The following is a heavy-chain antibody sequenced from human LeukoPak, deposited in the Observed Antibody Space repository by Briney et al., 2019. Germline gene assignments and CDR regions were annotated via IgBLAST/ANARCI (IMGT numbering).Heavy chain of an antibody. V-gene: IGHV4-30-4*01. CDR3: ARALRYFDWLSPNAFDI. CDR2: IYYSGST. CDR1: GGSISSGDYY. J-gene: IGHJ3*02. Sequence: PSQTLSLTCTVSGGSISSGDYYWSWIRQPPGKGLEWIGYIYYSGSTYYNPSLKSRVTISVDTSKNQFSLKLSSVTAADMAVYYCARALRYFDWLSPNAFDIWGQGTMVTVSS. D-gene: IGHD3-9*01.